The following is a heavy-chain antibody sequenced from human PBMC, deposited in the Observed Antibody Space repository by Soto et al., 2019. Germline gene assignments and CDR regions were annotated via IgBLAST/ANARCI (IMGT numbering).Heavy chain of an antibody. CDR2: IIPIFGTA. V-gene: IGHV1-69*13. J-gene: IGHJ5*02. Sequence: ASVKVSCKASGGTFSSYAISWVRQAPGQGLEWMGGIIPIFGTANYAQKFQGRVTITADESTSTAYMELSSLRSEDTAVYYCARDRGPSSGYYPYWFDPRGQGTLVTVSS. CDR1: GGTFSSYA. CDR3: ARDRGPSSGYYPYWFDP. D-gene: IGHD3-22*01.